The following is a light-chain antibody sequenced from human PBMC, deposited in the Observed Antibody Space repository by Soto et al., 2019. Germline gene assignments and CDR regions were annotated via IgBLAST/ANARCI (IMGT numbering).Light chain of an antibody. V-gene: IGKV1-5*01. CDR3: QQYNSYKYT. CDR2: DAS. CDR1: QSISSW. J-gene: IGKJ2*01. Sequence: DVQMNQSPSTLSAYVGDRVTITCRASQSISSWLAWYQQKPGKAPKLLIYDASSLESGVPSRFSGSGSGTEFTLTISSLQPDDFATYYCQQYNSYKYTFGQGS.